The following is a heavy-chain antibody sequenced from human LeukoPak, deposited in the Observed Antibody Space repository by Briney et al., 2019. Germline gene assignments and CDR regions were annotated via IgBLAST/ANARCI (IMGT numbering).Heavy chain of an antibody. CDR1: GGSMSNYY. V-gene: IGHV4-4*07. J-gene: IGHJ4*02. CDR2: IYTSGST. Sequence: SETLSLTCTVSGGSMSNYYWSWIRQPAGKGLEWIGRIYTSGSTNYNPSLKSRVTMSIYTSKNQFSLKLSSVTAADTAVYFCARDESEFDYWGQGTLVTVSS. CDR3: ARDESEFDY.